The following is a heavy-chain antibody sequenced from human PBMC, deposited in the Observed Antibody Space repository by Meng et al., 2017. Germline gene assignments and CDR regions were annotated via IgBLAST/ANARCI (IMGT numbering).Heavy chain of an antibody. CDR3: ARRGIAARPFYY. D-gene: IGHD6-6*01. J-gene: IGHJ4*02. Sequence: QEQSRQWGAGLWKPSKTLSLTCAVYGGSFSVYYWSWIRQPPGKGLEWSGEIYHSGSTNYNPSLKRRVTISVDTSKNQFSLKLSSVTAADTAVYYCARRGIAARPFYYWGQGTLVTVSS. CDR1: GGSFSVYY. CDR2: IYHSGST. V-gene: IGHV4-34*01.